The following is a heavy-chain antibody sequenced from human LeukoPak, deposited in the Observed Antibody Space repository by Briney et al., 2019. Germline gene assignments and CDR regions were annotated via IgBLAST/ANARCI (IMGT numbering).Heavy chain of an antibody. D-gene: IGHD2-15*01. V-gene: IGHV4-61*01. CDR3: ATEAECSGGTCYSYGWFDP. CDR2: ISYSGSA. J-gene: IGHJ5*02. CDR1: GGSVSSGLNK. Sequence: SETLSLTCTVSGGSVSSGLNKWSWIRQPPGKGLEWIGDISYSGSATYNPSLRSRVTISVDTSTNQFSLTLGSVTAADTAVYYCATEAECSGGTCYSYGWFDPWGQGTQVIVSS.